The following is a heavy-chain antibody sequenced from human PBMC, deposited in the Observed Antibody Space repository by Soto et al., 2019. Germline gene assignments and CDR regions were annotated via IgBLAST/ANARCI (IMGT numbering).Heavy chain of an antibody. V-gene: IGHV2-5*02. Sequence: QITLKESGPTLVKPTETLTLTCTFSGFSLTTSGVGVGWIRQPPGKALEWLAFIYWDNDKRYSPSLKSGLSTSKXXAXSXXFLMMTNLDPADTATYYCPHRCRYNSAWNAGWFGPWGQGALVTVSS. J-gene: IGHJ5*02. D-gene: IGHD6-25*01. CDR1: GFSLTTSGVG. CDR3: PHRCRYNSAWNAGWFGP. CDR2: IYWDNDK.